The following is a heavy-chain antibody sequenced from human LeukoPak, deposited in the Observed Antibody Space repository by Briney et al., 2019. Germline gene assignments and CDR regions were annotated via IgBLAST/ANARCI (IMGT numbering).Heavy chain of an antibody. D-gene: IGHD2-15*01. Sequence: ASGKVSCKASGYSFTSYGISWVRQAPGQGLEWMGWISAYNGNTNYAQRLQGRVTMTTDTSTSTAYMELRSPTSDDTAVYYCARVPSGGPFDYWGQGTLVTVSS. CDR2: ISAYNGNT. V-gene: IGHV1-18*01. CDR3: ARVPSGGPFDY. CDR1: GYSFTSYG. J-gene: IGHJ4*02.